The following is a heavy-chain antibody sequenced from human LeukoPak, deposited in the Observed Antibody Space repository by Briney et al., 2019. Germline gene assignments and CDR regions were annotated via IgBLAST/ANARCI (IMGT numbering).Heavy chain of an antibody. CDR3: AELGTTMIGGV. J-gene: IGHJ6*04. Sequence: GGSLRLSCAASGFTFGSCEMNWVRQAPGKGLEWVSYISSSGTTIYYADSVKGRFTISRDNAKNSLYLQMNSLRAEDTAVYYCAELGTTMIGGVWGKGTTVTISS. D-gene: IGHD3-10*02. V-gene: IGHV3-48*03. CDR1: GFTFGSCE. CDR2: ISSSGTTI.